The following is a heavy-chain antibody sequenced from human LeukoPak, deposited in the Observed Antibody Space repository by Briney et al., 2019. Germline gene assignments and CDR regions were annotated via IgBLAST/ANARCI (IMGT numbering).Heavy chain of an antibody. J-gene: IGHJ5*02. CDR3: AKVRYCSSTSCYTGSFDP. V-gene: IGHV3-23*01. Sequence: GGSLRLSCAASGFTFSSYGMHWVRQAPGKGLEWVSAISGSGGSTYYADSVKGRFTISRDNSKNTLYLQMNSLRAEDTAVYYCAKVRYCSSTSCYTGSFDPWGQGTLVTVSS. CDR1: GFTFSSYG. CDR2: ISGSGGST. D-gene: IGHD2-2*02.